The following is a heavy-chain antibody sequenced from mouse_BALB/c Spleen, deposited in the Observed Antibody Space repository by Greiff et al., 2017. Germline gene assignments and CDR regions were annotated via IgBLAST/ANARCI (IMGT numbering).Heavy chain of an antibody. Sequence: VKLQQSGAELAKPGASVKMSCKASGYTFTSYWMHWVKQRPGQGLEWIGYINPSTGYTEYNQKFKDKATLTADKSSSTAYMQLSSLTSEDSAVYYCARGIDDYDGAWFAYWGQGTLVTVSA. CDR1: GYTFTSYW. V-gene: IGHV1-7*01. D-gene: IGHD2-4*01. CDR3: ARGIDDYDGAWFAY. J-gene: IGHJ3*01. CDR2: INPSTGYT.